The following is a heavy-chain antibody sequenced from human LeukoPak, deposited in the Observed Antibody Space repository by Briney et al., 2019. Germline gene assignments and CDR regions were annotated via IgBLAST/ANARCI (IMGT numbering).Heavy chain of an antibody. J-gene: IGHJ4*02. CDR3: AAVTATDGTTVDY. V-gene: IGHV4-34*01. CDR2: INHSGST. CDR1: GGPFSGYY. D-gene: IGHD2-15*01. Sequence: SETLSLTCAVYGGPFSGYYWSWIRQPPGKGLEWIGEINHSGSTNYNPSLKSRVTISVDTSKNQFSLKLSSVTAADTAVHYCAAVTATDGTTVDYWGQGTLVTVSS.